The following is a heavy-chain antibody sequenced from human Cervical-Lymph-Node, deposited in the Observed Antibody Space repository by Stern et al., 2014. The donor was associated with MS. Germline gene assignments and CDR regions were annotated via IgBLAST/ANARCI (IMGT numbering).Heavy chain of an antibody. V-gene: IGHV1-69*01. CDR2: IIPVFGTE. Sequence: VQLVQSGAEVKKPGSSVKVSCKASGGTLSDYGFSWIRQAPRQGLEWMGVIIPVFGTENYAQRFQGRLTITADEATSTVYMELSSLRSEDTAVYYCARDSDFGNTGYGMDVWGQGTTVTVSS. CDR3: ARDSDFGNTGYGMDV. CDR1: GGTLSDYG. D-gene: IGHD1-1*01. J-gene: IGHJ6*02.